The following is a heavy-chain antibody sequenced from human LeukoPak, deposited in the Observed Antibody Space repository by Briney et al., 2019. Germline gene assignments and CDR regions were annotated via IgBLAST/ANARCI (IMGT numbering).Heavy chain of an antibody. CDR2: ISAYNGNT. CDR1: GYTFTSYA. J-gene: IGHJ4*02. CDR3: ARDPDSSGYPLGY. V-gene: IGHV1-18*01. Sequence: ASVKVSCKASGYTFTSYAMNWVRQAPGQGLEWMGWISAYNGNTNYAQKLQGRVTMTTDTSTSTVYMELRSLRSNDTAVYYCARDPDSSGYPLGYWGQGTLVTVSS. D-gene: IGHD3-22*01.